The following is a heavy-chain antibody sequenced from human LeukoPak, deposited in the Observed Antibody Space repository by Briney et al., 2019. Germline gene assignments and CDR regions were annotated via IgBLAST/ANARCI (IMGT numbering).Heavy chain of an antibody. D-gene: IGHD1-14*01. CDR2: IYYSGST. CDR3: ARVPGKFARKWFDP. V-gene: IGHV4-39*07. J-gene: IGHJ5*02. CDR1: NASISSNTYY. Sequence: SETLSLTCTVSNASISSNTYYRAWIRQPPGKGLEWIGSIYYSGSTYYNPSLKSRVTISVDTSKNQFSLKLSSVTAADTAVYYCARVPGKFARKWFDPWGQGTLVTVSS.